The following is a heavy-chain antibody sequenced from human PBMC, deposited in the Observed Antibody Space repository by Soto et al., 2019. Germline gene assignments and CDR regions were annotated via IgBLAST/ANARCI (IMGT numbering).Heavy chain of an antibody. Sequence: QVQLVQSGAEVKKPGASVKVSCKASGYTFTSYAMHWVRQAPGQRLEWMGWINAGNGNTKYSQKFQGRVTITRDTSASTAYMELSSLRSEDTAVYYCARGTHGGWFGELSGLDPWGQGTLVTVSS. D-gene: IGHD3-10*01. J-gene: IGHJ5*02. CDR3: ARGTHGGWFGELSGLDP. CDR1: GYTFTSYA. V-gene: IGHV1-3*01. CDR2: INAGNGNT.